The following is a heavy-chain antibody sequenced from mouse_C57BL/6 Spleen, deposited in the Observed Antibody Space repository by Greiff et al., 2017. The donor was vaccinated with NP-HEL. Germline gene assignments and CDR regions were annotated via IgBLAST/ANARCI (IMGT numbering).Heavy chain of an antibody. CDR3: ARGLTGTAWFAD. J-gene: IGHJ3*01. CDR1: GFTFSDYG. Sequence: EVQLVESGGGLVKPGGSLKLSCAASGFTFSDYGMHWVRQAPEKGLEWVAYISSGSSTIYYADTVKGRFTISRDNAKNTLFLQMTSLRSEDTAMYYCARGLTGTAWFADWGQGTLVTVSA. V-gene: IGHV5-17*01. CDR2: ISSGSSTI. D-gene: IGHD4-1*01.